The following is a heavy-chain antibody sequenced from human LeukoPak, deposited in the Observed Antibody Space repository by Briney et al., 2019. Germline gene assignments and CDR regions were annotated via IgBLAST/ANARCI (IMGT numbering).Heavy chain of an antibody. J-gene: IGHJ4*02. Sequence: KPSETLSLTCTVSGYSISSGYYWGWIRQPPGKGLEWIGSIYHSGSTNYNPSLKSRVTISVDTSKNQFSLKLSSVTAADTAVYYCARVNYGDGNYWGQGTLVTVSS. V-gene: IGHV4-38-2*02. CDR3: ARVNYGDGNY. CDR1: GYSISSGYY. D-gene: IGHD4-17*01. CDR2: IYHSGST.